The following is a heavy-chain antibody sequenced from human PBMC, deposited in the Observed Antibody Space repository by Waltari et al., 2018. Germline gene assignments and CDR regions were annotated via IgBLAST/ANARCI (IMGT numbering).Heavy chain of an antibody. V-gene: IGHV4-31*03. J-gene: IGHJ4*02. Sequence: QVQLQESGPGLVQPSQTLSLPCPVSGGSVSRGRSYWTWIRQHPWKGLEWIGYIYYSGTTYYNPSLKSRVTISVDTSKNQFSLNVSSVTAADTAVYYCAREDYYGSGQGNSWGQGTLVTVSS. D-gene: IGHD3-10*01. CDR1: GGSVSRGRSY. CDR2: IYYSGTT. CDR3: AREDYYGSGQGNS.